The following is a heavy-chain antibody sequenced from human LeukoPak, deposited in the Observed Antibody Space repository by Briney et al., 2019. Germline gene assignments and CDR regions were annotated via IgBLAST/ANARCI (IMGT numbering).Heavy chain of an antibody. Sequence: PGGSLRLSCAASGFTFSSYSMNWVRQAPGKGLEWVSSISSSSSYIYYADSVKGRFTISRDNAKNSPYLQMNSLRAEDTAVYYCARDLEILRYFDWLPHYYYGMDVWGQGTTVTVSS. J-gene: IGHJ6*02. CDR2: ISSSSSYI. D-gene: IGHD3-9*01. CDR3: ARDLEILRYFDWLPHYYYGMDV. V-gene: IGHV3-21*01. CDR1: GFTFSSYS.